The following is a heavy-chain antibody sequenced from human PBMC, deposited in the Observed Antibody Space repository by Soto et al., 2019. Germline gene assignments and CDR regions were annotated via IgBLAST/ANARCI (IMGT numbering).Heavy chain of an antibody. J-gene: IGHJ6*02. Sequence: ASVKVSCKASGFTFTSSAVQWVRQARGQRLEWIGWIVVGSGNTNYAQKFQERVTITRDMSTSTAYMELSSLRSEDTAVYYCAAASGTNYDRPYYGMDVWGQGTTVTVSS. CDR3: AAASGTNYDRPYYGMDV. V-gene: IGHV1-58*01. CDR2: IVVGSGNT. D-gene: IGHD3-22*01. CDR1: GFTFTSSA.